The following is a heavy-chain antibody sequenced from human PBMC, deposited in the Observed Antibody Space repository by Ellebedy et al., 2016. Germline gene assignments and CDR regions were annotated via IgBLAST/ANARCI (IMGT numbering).Heavy chain of an antibody. D-gene: IGHD6-6*01. CDR1: GLNFNTFF. J-gene: IGHJ4*02. V-gene: IGHV3-23*01. CDR3: APRAIAAPK. CDR2: ISPGSDIT. Sequence: GASLRLSXTASGLNFNTFFMTWVRQAPGKGLEWVSTISPGSDITRLADSVKGRFTISRDSSRNTLYLQMNSLRAEDTAVYYCAPRAIAAPKWGQGTLVTVSS.